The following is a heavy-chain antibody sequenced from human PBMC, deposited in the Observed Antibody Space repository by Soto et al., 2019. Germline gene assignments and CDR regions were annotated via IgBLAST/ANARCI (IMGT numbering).Heavy chain of an antibody. V-gene: IGHV3-30*18. D-gene: IGHD2-21*02. CDR3: AKDRRKWGDSPCEK. CDR1: GFTVSTFG. J-gene: IGHJ4*02. Sequence: QVPLVYSGGGVVQPGRSLRLACAASGFTVSTFGMHWLRQAPGRGLEWVAGISNDGSDEYYVDSVKGRVNISRDNSKITLSLQMNSLRFEDTAVHLCAKDRRKWGDSPCEKWGQGTLVTVSS. CDR2: ISNDGSDE.